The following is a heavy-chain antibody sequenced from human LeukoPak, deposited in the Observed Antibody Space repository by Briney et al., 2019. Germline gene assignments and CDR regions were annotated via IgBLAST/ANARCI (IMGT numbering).Heavy chain of an antibody. D-gene: IGHD2-21*01. CDR2: ISSSGTPI. J-gene: IGHJ4*02. Sequence: GGSLRLSCAASGFTFRSYEMSWVRQAPGKGLEWVSYISSSGTPIHYAGSVKGRFTISRDNAKNSLFLQMNSLRAEDTAVYYCAREKTACGGDCYDSWGQGTLVTASS. CDR3: AREKTACGGDCYDS. V-gene: IGHV3-48*03. CDR1: GFTFRSYE.